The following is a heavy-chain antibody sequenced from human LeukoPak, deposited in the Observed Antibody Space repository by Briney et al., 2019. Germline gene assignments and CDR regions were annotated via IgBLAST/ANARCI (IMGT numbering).Heavy chain of an antibody. CDR3: ARGASVVPGIDNAFDI. D-gene: IGHD6-19*01. J-gene: IGHJ3*02. Sequence: GGSLRLSCAASGFTFSSYSMNWVRQAPGKGLEWVSSISTSSSYINYADSVKGRFTISRDNAKKSLYLQMNSLRADDTALYYCARGASVVPGIDNAFDIWGQGTMVTVSS. CDR2: ISTSSSYI. V-gene: IGHV3-21*01. CDR1: GFTFSSYS.